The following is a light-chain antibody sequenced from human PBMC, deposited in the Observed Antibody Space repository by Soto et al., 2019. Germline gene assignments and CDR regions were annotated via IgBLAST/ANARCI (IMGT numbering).Light chain of an antibody. CDR2: AAS. J-gene: IGKJ4*01. CDR1: QGISHY. V-gene: IGKV1-9*01. CDR3: QLLNTYPVT. Sequence: DIRRTQSPSTLSPSVRDTVTITCRASQGISHYLSWYQQKPGRAPKLLISAASTLQSGVPARFSGSGSGTDFTLSITSLQPEDFATYYCQLLNTYPVTFGGGTKVDIK.